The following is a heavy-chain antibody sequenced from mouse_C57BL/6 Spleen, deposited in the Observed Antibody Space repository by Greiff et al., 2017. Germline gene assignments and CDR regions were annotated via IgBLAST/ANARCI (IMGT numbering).Heavy chain of an antibody. V-gene: IGHV1-53*01. J-gene: IGHJ2*01. D-gene: IGHD2-5*01. Sequence: QVQLQQPGTELVKPGASVKLSCKASGYTFTSYWMHWVKQRPGQGLEWIGNINPSNGGTKYNEKFKSKATLTVDTSTSTAYMQLSSLTSEDSAVYYCARGGYSNYEGVDYWGQGTTLTVAS. CDR1: GYTFTSYW. CDR3: ARGGYSNYEGVDY. CDR2: INPSNGGT.